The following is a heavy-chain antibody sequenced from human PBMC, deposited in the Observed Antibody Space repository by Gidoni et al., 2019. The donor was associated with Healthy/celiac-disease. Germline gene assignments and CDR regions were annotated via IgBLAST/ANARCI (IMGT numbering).Heavy chain of an antibody. D-gene: IGHD3-16*02. CDR1: GFTFSSYA. V-gene: IGHV3-64D*08. Sequence: EVQLVESGGGLVQPGGSLRLSCSASGFTFSSYAMHWVRQAPGKGLEYVSAISSNGGSTYYADSVKGRFTISRDNSKNTLYLQMSSLRAEDTAVYYCVKDSLITFGGVIVRYYFDYWGQGTLVTVSS. J-gene: IGHJ4*02. CDR2: ISSNGGST. CDR3: VKDSLITFGGVIVRYYFDY.